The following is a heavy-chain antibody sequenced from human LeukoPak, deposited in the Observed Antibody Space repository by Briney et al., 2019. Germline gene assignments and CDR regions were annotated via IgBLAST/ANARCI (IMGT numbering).Heavy chain of an antibody. CDR1: GYTFTSYY. CDR3: AKDRWRDGSSSFDN. V-gene: IGHV1-18*01. CDR2: ISTYNGNS. Sequence: ASVKVSCEASGYTFTSYYINWVRQAPGQGLEWMGWISTYNGNSNYAQKLQGRVTMTTDTSTSTAYMELRSLRSDDTAMYYCAKDRWRDGSSSFDNWGQGTLVTVSS. D-gene: IGHD6-6*01. J-gene: IGHJ4*02.